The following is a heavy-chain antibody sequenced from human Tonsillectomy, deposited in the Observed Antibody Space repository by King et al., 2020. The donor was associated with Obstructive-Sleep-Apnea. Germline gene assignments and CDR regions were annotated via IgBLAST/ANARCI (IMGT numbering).Heavy chain of an antibody. CDR3: ARQSIEVAGRDFDY. V-gene: IGHV5-51*01. CDR2: IYPVDSDT. Sequence: QLVQSGAEVKKPGESLKISCKGSGYTFPTYWIGWVRQMPGKGLEWMGIIYPVDSDTRYSPSFQGQVTISADKSISTAYLQWSSLKASDTAIYYCARQSIEVAGRDFDYWGQGTLVTVSS. CDR1: GYTFPTYW. J-gene: IGHJ4*02. D-gene: IGHD6-19*01.